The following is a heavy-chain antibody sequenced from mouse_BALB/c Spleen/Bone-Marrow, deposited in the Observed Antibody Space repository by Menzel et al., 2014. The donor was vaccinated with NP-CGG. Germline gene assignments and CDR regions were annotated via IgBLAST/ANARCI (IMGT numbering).Heavy chain of an antibody. CDR3: TRLSLLRGYFDY. CDR1: GYTFTSYY. V-gene: IGHV1S81*02. Sequence: LQESGAELVKPGTSVKLSCKASGYTFTSYYIYWVKQRPGQGLKWIGEINPSNGGTNFNEKFKSKATLTVDKSSSTAYVQLSSLTSEDSAVYYCTRLSLLRGYFDYWGQGTTLTVSS. CDR2: INPSNGGT. J-gene: IGHJ2*01. D-gene: IGHD1-2*01.